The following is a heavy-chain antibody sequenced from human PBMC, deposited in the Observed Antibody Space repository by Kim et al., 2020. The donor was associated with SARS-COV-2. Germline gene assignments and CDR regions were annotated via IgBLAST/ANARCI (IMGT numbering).Heavy chain of an antibody. CDR1: GLPLDKAW. J-gene: IGHJ4*01. CDR3: AIHHENHGHFDHYFD. V-gene: IGHV3-15*01. CDR2: IKRNSDGGTS. Sequence: GGSLRLSCTASGLPLDKAWVSWVRQAPGKGLEWVGRIKRNSDGGTSNYAAPVRGRFIVSRDDSRNTVYLEMNSLTVEDTGVYLCAIHHENHGHFDHYFD.